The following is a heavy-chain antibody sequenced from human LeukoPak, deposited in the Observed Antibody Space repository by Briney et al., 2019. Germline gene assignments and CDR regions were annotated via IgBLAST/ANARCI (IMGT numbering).Heavy chain of an antibody. CDR2: ISSSGSTI. CDR3: ARAHQAVAVPFDY. V-gene: IGHV3-11*01. J-gene: IGHJ4*02. CDR1: GFTFSDYY. D-gene: IGHD6-19*01. Sequence: GGSRRLSCAASGFTFSDYYMSWIRQAPGKGLEGVSYISSSGSTIYYADSVKGRFTISRDNAKNSLYLQMNSLRAEDTAVYYCARAHQAVAVPFDYWGQGTLVTVSS.